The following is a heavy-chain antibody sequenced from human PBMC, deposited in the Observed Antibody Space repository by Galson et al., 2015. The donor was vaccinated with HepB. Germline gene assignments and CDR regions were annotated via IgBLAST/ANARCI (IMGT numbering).Heavy chain of an antibody. D-gene: IGHD3-9*01. V-gene: IGHV3-64D*06. CDR1: GFRFHYYA. Sequence: SLRLSCAGSGFRFHYYALHWVRQAPGKGLEFVSGISHNGGATKFADSVRDRFTISRDNSKNTMCLQMNSLRTEDTAVYYCVNEDILTGYSVGSFHFWGRGTMVTVSS. CDR2: ISHNGGAT. CDR3: VNEDILTGYSVGSFHF. J-gene: IGHJ3*01.